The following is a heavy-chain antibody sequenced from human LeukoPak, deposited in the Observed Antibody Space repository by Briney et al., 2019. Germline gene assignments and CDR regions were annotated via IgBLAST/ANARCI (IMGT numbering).Heavy chain of an antibody. CDR2: ISSSSSYI. CDR1: GFTFSSYS. V-gene: IGHV3-21*01. CDR3: ARTYYGLGSYPDY. Sequence: VGSLRLSCAASGFTFSSYSMNWVRQAPGKGLEWVSSISSSSSYIYYADSVKGRFTISRDNAKNSLYLQMNSLRAEDTAVYYCARTYYGLGSYPDYWGQGTLVTVSS. J-gene: IGHJ4*02. D-gene: IGHD3-10*01.